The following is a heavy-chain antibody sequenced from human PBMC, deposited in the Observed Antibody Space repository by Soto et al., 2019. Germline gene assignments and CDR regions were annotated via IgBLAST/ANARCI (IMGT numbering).Heavy chain of an antibody. D-gene: IGHD6-13*01. CDR3: ARDGAAAGFHDAFDI. J-gene: IGHJ3*02. V-gene: IGHV3-13*01. Sequence: GGPLRLSCAASGFTFSSYDMHWVRQATGKGLEWVSAIGTAGDTYYPGSVKGRFTISRENAKNSLYLQMNSLRAEDTAVYYCARDGAAAGFHDAFDIWGQGTMVTVSS. CDR1: GFTFSSYD. CDR2: IGTAGDT.